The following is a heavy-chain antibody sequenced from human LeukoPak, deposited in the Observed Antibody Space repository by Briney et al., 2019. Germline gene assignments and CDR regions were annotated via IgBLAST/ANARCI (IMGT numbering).Heavy chain of an antibody. CDR2: IYYSGTA. D-gene: IGHD6-13*01. J-gene: IGHJ1*01. Sequence: SETLSLTCTISGGSISSFYWSWIRQPPGKRLEWIGYIYYSGTANYNPSLKSRVTISIDTSKNQFSLNLSSVTTADTAVYYCARDSSSWYGSFHWGQGTLVTVSS. CDR3: ARDSSSWYGSFH. CDR1: GGSISSFY. V-gene: IGHV4-59*01.